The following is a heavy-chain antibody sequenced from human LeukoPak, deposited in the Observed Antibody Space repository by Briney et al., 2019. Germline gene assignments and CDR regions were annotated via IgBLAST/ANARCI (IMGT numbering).Heavy chain of an antibody. CDR1: GYTFTSYG. Sequence: ASVKVSCKASGYTFTSYGISWVRQAPGQGLEWMGWISAYNGNTNYAQKLQGRVTVTTDTSTSTAYMELRSLRSDDTAVYYCARVHHTNYYDSSGSLDYWGQGTLVTVSS. CDR3: ARVHHTNYYDSSGSLDY. J-gene: IGHJ4*02. CDR2: ISAYNGNT. V-gene: IGHV1-18*01. D-gene: IGHD3-22*01.